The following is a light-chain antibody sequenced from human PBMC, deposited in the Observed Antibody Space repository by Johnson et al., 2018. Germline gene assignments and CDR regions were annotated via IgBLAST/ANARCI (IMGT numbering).Light chain of an antibody. Sequence: QSVLTQPPSVSAAPGQKVTISCSGSSSNIGNNYVSWYQQLPGTAPKLLIYENNNRPSGIPDRFSGSQSGTSATLAITGLQTGDEADSYYGQWDSSRSAGNVFGTGTKVTVL. CDR1: SSNIGNNY. V-gene: IGLV1-51*02. J-gene: IGLJ1*01. CDR3: GQWDSSRSAGNV. CDR2: ENN.